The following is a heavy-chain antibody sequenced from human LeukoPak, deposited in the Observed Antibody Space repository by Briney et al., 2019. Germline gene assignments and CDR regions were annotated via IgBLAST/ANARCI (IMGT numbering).Heavy chain of an antibody. CDR2: IYYSGST. J-gene: IGHJ4*02. CDR3: ARGSTMILEAFDY. Sequence: PSETLSLTCTVSGGSISSGDYYWSWIRQPPGKGLEWIGYIYYSGSTYYNPSLKSRVTISVDTSKNQFSLKLSSVTAADTAVYYCARGSTMILEAFDYWGQGTLVTVPS. V-gene: IGHV4-30-4*08. CDR1: GGSISSGDYY. D-gene: IGHD3-22*01.